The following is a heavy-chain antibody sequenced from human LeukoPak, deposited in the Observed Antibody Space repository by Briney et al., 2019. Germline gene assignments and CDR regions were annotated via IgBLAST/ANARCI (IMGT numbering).Heavy chain of an antibody. J-gene: IGHJ3*02. CDR2: ISWNSGSI. CDR3: ARDLRPEWELLFAVPDAFDI. D-gene: IGHD1-26*01. Sequence: GKSLRLSCAASAFTFDDYAMHWVRQAPGKGLEWVSGISWNSGSIGYADSVKGRFTISRDNSKDTLYLQMNSLRAEDTAVYYCARDLRPEWELLFAVPDAFDIWGQGTMVTVSS. CDR1: AFTFDDYA. V-gene: IGHV3-9*01.